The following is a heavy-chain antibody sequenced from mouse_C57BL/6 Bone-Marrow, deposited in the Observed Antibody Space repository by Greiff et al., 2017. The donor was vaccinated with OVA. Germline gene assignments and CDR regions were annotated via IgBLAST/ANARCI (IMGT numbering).Heavy chain of an antibody. J-gene: IGHJ2*01. CDR3: TTWDYFDY. CDR1: GFNIKDDY. D-gene: IGHD4-1*01. CDR2: IDPENGDT. V-gene: IGHV14-4*01. Sequence: DVKLVESGAELVRPGASVKLSCTASGFNIKDDYMHWVKQRPEQGLEWIGWIDPENGDTEYASKFQGKATITADTSSNTAYLQLSSLTSEDTAVYYCTTWDYFDYWGQGTTLTVSS.